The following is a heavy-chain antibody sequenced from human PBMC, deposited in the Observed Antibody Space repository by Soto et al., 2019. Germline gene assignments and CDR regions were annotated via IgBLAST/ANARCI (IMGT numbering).Heavy chain of an antibody. CDR2: IIPIFGTA. Sequence: QVQPVQSGAEVKKPGSSVKVSCKASGGTFSSYAISWVRQAPGQGLEWMGGIIPIFGTANYAQKFQGRVTITADESTSTAYMELSSLRSEDTAVYYCARDPQVVAATPGGNYYYGMDVWGQGTTVTVSS. V-gene: IGHV1-69*12. D-gene: IGHD2-15*01. CDR1: GGTFSSYA. J-gene: IGHJ6*02. CDR3: ARDPQVVAATPGGNYYYGMDV.